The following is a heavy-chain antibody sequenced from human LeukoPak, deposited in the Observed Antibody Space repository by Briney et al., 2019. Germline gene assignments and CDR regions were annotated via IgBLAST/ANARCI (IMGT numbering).Heavy chain of an antibody. CDR2: INPNSGGT. D-gene: IGHD3-22*01. CDR3: ARDNPVSADDSSGYYM. CDR1: GYIFTGYY. V-gene: IGHV1-2*02. J-gene: IGHJ4*02. Sequence: ASVKVSCKASGYIFTGYYIHWVRQAPGQGLEWMGWINPNSGGTNYAQKLQGRVTMTTDTSTSTAYMELRSLRSDDTAVYYCARDNPVSADDSSGYYMWGQGTLVTVSS.